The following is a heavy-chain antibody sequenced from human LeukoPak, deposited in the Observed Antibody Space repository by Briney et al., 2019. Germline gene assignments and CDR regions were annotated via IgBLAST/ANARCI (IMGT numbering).Heavy chain of an antibody. CDR2: IYYSGST. Sequence: SETLSLTCTVSGGSISSSSYYWSWIRQPPGKGLEWIGYIYYSGSTNYNPSLKSRVTISVDTSKNQFSLKLSSVTAADTAVYYCARENYGGSYFDYWGQGTLVTVSS. V-gene: IGHV4-61*01. D-gene: IGHD4-23*01. J-gene: IGHJ4*02. CDR1: GGSISSSSYY. CDR3: ARENYGGSYFDY.